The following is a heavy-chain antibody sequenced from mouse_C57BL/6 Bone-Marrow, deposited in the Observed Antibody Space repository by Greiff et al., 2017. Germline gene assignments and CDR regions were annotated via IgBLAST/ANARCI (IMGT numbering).Heavy chain of an antibody. V-gene: IGHV1-50*01. CDR2: IDPSDSYT. D-gene: IGHD2-5*01. CDR3: VGAYYSNSYAMDY. Sequence: QVQLQPGAELVKPGASVKLSCKASGYTFTSYWMQWVKQRPGQGLEWIGEIDPSDSYTNYNQKFKGKATLTVDTSSSTAYMQRGSLTSEDSAVYYCVGAYYSNSYAMDYWGQGTSVTVSS. CDR1: GYTFTSYW. J-gene: IGHJ4*01.